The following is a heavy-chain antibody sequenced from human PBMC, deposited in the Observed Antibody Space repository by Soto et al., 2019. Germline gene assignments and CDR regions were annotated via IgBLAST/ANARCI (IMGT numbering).Heavy chain of an antibody. Sequence: LFLTCAVSGGSISSGGYSWSWIRQPPGKGLEWIGYIYHSGSTYYNPSLKSRVTISVDRSKNQFSLKLSSVTAADTAVYYCARSTVNDAFDIWGQGTMVTVSS. V-gene: IGHV4-30-2*01. CDR1: GGSISSGGYS. J-gene: IGHJ3*02. CDR3: ARSTVNDAFDI. CDR2: IYHSGST. D-gene: IGHD4-17*01.